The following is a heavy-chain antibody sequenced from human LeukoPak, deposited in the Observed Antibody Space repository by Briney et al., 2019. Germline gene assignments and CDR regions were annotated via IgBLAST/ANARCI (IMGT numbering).Heavy chain of an antibody. CDR1: VFTFCSNF. CDR3: ARGGDSFHY. Sequence: GGSLRLSCAASVFTFCSNFVTWVPQAPGQGVEGVSVIYSGSNTYYADSVKDRFTISRDNSKNMLYLQMNSLRAEDTAVYYCARGGDSFHYWGQGTLVTVSS. V-gene: IGHV3-66*01. CDR2: IYSGSNT. D-gene: IGHD2-21*01. J-gene: IGHJ4*02.